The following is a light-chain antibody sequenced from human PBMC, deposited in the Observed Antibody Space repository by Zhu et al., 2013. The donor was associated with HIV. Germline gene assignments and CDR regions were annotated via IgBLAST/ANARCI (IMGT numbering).Light chain of an antibody. Sequence: EIVLTQSSGTLSLSPGERATLSCRASQSVSSSYLAWYQQKPGQAPRLLIYGASSRATGIPDRFSGSGSGTDFTLTISRLEPEDFAVYYCLQYGSSSWTFGQGTKVEI. CDR3: LQYGSSSWT. J-gene: IGKJ1*01. V-gene: IGKV3-20*01. CDR1: QSVSSSY. CDR2: GAS.